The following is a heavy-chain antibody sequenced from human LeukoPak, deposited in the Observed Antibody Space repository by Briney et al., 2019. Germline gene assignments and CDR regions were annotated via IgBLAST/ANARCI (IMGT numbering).Heavy chain of an antibody. CDR1: GGSISSGSYY. Sequence: SETLSLTCTVSGGSISSGSYYWSWIRQPAGKGLEWIGRIYTSGSTNYNPSLKSRVTISVDTSKNQFSLKLSSMTAADTAVYYCARVLIVVVPAAMDDYYYYMDVWGKGTTVTVSS. J-gene: IGHJ6*03. CDR2: IYTSGST. CDR3: ARVLIVVVPAAMDDYYYYMDV. D-gene: IGHD2-2*01. V-gene: IGHV4-61*02.